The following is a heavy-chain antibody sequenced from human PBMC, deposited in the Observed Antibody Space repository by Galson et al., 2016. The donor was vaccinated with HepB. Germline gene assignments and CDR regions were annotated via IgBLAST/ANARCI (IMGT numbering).Heavy chain of an antibody. J-gene: IGHJ5*02. Sequence: SAISWYSVSGNSSVWYCIRQSPSRGLEGLGRTAYSSPWYNDSALSVKSRITINPDTSKNQFTLHLNPVTPEDTAVYFCARDSEVVNLVDPWGQGTLVTVSS. D-gene: IGHD2-21*01. V-gene: IGHV6-1*01. CDR3: ARDSEVVNLVDP. CDR1: WYSVSGNSSV. CDR2: TAYSSPWYN.